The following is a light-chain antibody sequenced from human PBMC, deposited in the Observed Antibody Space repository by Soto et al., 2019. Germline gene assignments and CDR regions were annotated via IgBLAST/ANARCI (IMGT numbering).Light chain of an antibody. V-gene: IGLV4-60*03. CDR2: LEGSGSY. J-gene: IGLJ2*01. CDR3: ETWDSNTYRV. Sequence: QLVLTQSSSASASLGSSVKLTCTLSSGHSSYIIAWHQQQPGKAPRYLMKLEGSGSYNKGSGVPDRFSGSSSGADRYLTISNLQSEDEADYYCETWDSNTYRVFGGGTQLTVL. CDR1: SGHSSYI.